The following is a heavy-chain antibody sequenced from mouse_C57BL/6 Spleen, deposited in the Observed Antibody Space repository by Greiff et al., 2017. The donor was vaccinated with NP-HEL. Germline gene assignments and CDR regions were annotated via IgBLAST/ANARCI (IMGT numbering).Heavy chain of an antibody. CDR2: IYPGDGDT. CDR1: GYAFSSSW. V-gene: IGHV1-82*01. Sequence: VQLQQSGPELVKPGASVKISCKASGYAFSSSWMNWVKQRPGKGLEWIGRIYPGDGDTNYNGKFKGKATLTADKSSSTAYMQLSSLTSEDSAVYCCARALYDYDEEGYAMDYWGQGTSVTVSS. D-gene: IGHD2-4*01. J-gene: IGHJ4*01. CDR3: ARALYDYDEEGYAMDY.